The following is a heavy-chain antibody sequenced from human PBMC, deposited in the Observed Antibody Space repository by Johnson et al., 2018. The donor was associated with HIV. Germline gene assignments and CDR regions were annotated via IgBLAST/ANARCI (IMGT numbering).Heavy chain of an antibody. V-gene: IGHV3-9*01. CDR3: ARAKDAAYPYDAFDV. D-gene: IGHD2-15*01. Sequence: VQLVESGGGLVQPGRSLRLSCAASGFTFDDYAMHWVRQAPGKGLEWVSGISWTSGSIGYADSVRDRFSISRDNAKNSLYLQMDSLRAEDTAMYYCARAKDAAYPYDAFDVWGHGTMVIVSA. J-gene: IGHJ3*01. CDR2: ISWTSGSI. CDR1: GFTFDDYA.